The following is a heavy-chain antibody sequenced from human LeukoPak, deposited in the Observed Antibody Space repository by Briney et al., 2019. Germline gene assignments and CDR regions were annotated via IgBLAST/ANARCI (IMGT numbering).Heavy chain of an antibody. CDR2: IYISGST. CDR1: GGSISSYY. J-gene: IGHJ3*02. CDR3: AGLGGYCTNAVCYSTFDI. Sequence: SETPSLTCTVSGGSISSYYWSWIRQPAGKGLEWIGRIYISGSTNYNLSLKSRVTMSVDTSKNQFSLRLGSVTAADTAVYFCAGLGGYCTNAVCYSTFDIWGQGTMVTVSS. D-gene: IGHD2-8*01. V-gene: IGHV4-4*07.